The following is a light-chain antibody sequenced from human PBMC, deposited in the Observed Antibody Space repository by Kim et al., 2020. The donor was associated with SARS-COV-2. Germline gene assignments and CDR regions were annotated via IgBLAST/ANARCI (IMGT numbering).Light chain of an antibody. Sequence: GQSITISCTGTSSDVGGYNYVSWYQQHPGRAPKLMIYDVSRRPSGVPNRFSGSKSGNTASLTISGLQAEEEADYYCSSYTSSSTVVFGGGTQLTVL. CDR3: SSYTSSSTVV. V-gene: IGLV2-14*04. J-gene: IGLJ2*01. CDR2: DVS. CDR1: SSDVGGYNY.